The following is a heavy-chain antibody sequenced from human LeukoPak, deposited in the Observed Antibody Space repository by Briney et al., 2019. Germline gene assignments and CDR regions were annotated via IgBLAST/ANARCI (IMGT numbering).Heavy chain of an antibody. CDR3: ARDGDHGDYTDY. CDR1: GGSISNYY. CDR2: IYYSGST. Sequence: SETLSLTCTVSGGSISNYYWSWIRQPPGKGLEWIGYIYYSGSTNYNPSLKSRVTISVDTSKNQFSLKLSSVTAADTAVYYCARDGDHGDYTDYWGQGTLVTVSA. D-gene: IGHD3-10*01. J-gene: IGHJ4*02. V-gene: IGHV4-59*01.